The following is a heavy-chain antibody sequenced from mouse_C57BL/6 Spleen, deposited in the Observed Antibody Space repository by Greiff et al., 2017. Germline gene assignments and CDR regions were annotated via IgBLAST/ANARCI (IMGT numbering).Heavy chain of an antibody. D-gene: IGHD1-2*01. V-gene: IGHV14-2*01. CDR3: ARQDHTTALDY. J-gene: IGHJ2*01. CDR2: IDPADGET. CDR1: GFNIKDNY. Sequence: VQLQQSVAELVKPGASVKLSCTASGFNIKDNYMHWVKQRPEQGLEWIGRIDPADGETKYAPKFQGKATITADTSSNTAYLHLSSLTAEDTAVYYSARQDHTTALDYWGQGTTLTVSS.